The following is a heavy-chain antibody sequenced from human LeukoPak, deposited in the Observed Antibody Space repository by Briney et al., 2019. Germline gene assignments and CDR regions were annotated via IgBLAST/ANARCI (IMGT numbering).Heavy chain of an antibody. V-gene: IGHV1-18*04. CDR2: ISAYNGNT. CDR1: GYTFTSYG. J-gene: IGHJ3*02. CDR3: AADGRDYGDYVVAFDI. Sequence: ASVKVSCKASGYTFTSYGISWVRQAPGQGLEWMGWISAYNGNTNYAQKFQERVTITRDMSTSTAYMELSSLRSEDTAVYYCAADGRDYGDYVVAFDIWGQGTMVTVSS. D-gene: IGHD4-17*01.